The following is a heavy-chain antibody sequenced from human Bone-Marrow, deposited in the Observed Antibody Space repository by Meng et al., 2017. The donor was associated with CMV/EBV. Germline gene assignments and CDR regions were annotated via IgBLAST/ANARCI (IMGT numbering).Heavy chain of an antibody. J-gene: IGHJ4*02. CDR1: GFTFSSYS. Sequence: GESLKISCAASGFTFSSYSMNWVRQAPGKGLEWVSAVYNGGQTYYVDSVKGRFTISRDNSKKTLYLQMNSLRAEDTAVYYCAKGWGYGDYGRGGQGTLVTVSS. CDR2: VYNGGQT. D-gene: IGHD4-17*01. CDR3: AKGWGYGDYGR. V-gene: IGHV3-NL1*01.